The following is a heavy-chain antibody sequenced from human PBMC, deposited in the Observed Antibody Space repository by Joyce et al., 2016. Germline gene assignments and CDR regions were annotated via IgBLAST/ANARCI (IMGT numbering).Heavy chain of an antibody. V-gene: IGHV3-23*01. J-gene: IGHJ5*02. CDR2: ITGSETGTS. Sequence: EVRLFESGGALVQQGGSLRLSCAASGFDFGSYAMNWVRQAPGKGLELVSVITGSETGTSVYADPVKGRFTMSRDNSKIALYLDMNSLRSEDTAVYFCAKVRTLLNGPLGSWGQGTLVTVSS. CDR1: GFDFGSYA. D-gene: IGHD1-1*01. CDR3: AKVRTLLNGPLGS.